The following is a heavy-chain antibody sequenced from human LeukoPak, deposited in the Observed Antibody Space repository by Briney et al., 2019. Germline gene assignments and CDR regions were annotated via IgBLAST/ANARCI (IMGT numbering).Heavy chain of an antibody. V-gene: IGHV3-7*01. CDR2: IKYDGSYT. Sequence: SGGSLRLSCIASGFTFSAFYMSWVRQSPGKGLEWLAHIKYDGSYTYYLDSVKGRFTISRDNAKNSLYLQMSSLRVEDTAIYYCTRDEGATVMKYRFELWGQGTQVSVSS. D-gene: IGHD4-17*01. CDR1: GFTFSAFY. CDR3: TRDEGATVMKYRFEL. J-gene: IGHJ4*02.